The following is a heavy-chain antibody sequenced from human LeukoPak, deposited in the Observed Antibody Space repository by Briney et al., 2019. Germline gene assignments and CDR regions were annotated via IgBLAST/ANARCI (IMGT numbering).Heavy chain of an antibody. CDR3: AKSGSLWFGEGSWFDP. CDR1: GFTFSSYS. J-gene: IGHJ5*02. CDR2: ISGSGGST. D-gene: IGHD3-10*01. Sequence: GGSLRLSCAASGFTFSSYSMNWVRQAPGKGLEWVSAISGSGGSTYYADSVKGRFTISRDNSKNTLYLQMNSLRAEDTAVYYCAKSGSLWFGEGSWFDPWGQGTLVTVSS. V-gene: IGHV3-23*01.